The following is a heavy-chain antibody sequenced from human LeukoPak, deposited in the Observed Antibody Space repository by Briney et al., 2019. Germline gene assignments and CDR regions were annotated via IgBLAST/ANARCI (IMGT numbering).Heavy chain of an antibody. V-gene: IGHV1-2*02. J-gene: IGHJ5*02. CDR2: INPNSGGT. CDR3: AGGGQRWLQLRLDP. Sequence: GASVKVSCKASGYTFTSYGISWVRQAPGQGLEWMGWINPNSGGTNYAQKFQGRVTMTRDTSISTAYMELSRLRSDDTAVYYCAGGGQRWLQLRLDPWGQGTLVTVSS. CDR1: GYTFTSYG. D-gene: IGHD5-24*01.